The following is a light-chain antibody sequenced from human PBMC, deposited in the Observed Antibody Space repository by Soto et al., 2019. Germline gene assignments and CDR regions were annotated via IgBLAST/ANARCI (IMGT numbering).Light chain of an antibody. J-gene: IGLJ1*01. CDR2: EVS. Sequence: QSVLTQPASVSGSPGQSVTISCTGTSSDVGSYNLVSWYQQHPGKAPKLMIYEVSKRPSGVSNRFSGSKSGNTASLTISGLQAEDEADYYCCSYARSLYVFGTGTKVTVL. V-gene: IGLV2-23*02. CDR1: SSDVGSYNL. CDR3: CSYARSLYV.